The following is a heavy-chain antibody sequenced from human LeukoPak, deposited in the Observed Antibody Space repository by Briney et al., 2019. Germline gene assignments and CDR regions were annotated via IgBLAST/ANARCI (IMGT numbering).Heavy chain of an antibody. CDR1: GFTFSSYG. CDR3: ARGGKLEPTAMAT. J-gene: IGHJ5*02. D-gene: IGHD5-18*01. Sequence: PGGSLRLSCAASGFTFSSYGMHWVRQAPGKGLEWVAVISYDGSNKYYADSVKGRFTISRDNAKNMLYLQINSLRVEDTAIYYCARGGKLEPTAMATWGQGSLVVVSS. V-gene: IGHV3-30*03. CDR2: ISYDGSNK.